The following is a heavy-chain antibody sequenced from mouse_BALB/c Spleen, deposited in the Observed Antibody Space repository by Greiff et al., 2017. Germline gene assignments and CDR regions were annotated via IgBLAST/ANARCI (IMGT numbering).Heavy chain of an antibody. CDR1: GFTFSSFG. CDR3: AREDYDYGWFAY. V-gene: IGHV5-17*02. D-gene: IGHD2-4*01. CDR2: ISSGSSTI. J-gene: IGHJ3*01. Sequence: EVQRVESGGGLVQPGGSRKLSCAASGFTFSSFGMHWVRQAPEKGLEWVAYISSGSSTIYYADTVKGRFTISRDNPKNTLFLQMTSLRSEDTAMYYCAREDYDYGWFAYWGQGTLVTVSA.